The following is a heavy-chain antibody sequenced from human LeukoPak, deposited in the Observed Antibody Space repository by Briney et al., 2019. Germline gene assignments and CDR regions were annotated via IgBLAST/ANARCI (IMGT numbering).Heavy chain of an antibody. D-gene: IGHD6-19*01. CDR1: GYTFTTYW. Sequence: GESLKISCKGSGYTFTTYWIGWVRQMPGKGLEWMGSIYPGDSDTSYSRCFQGQVTISADKSISPAYLQWSSMKASDTAMYYCARRVFSSGWYVIRPATHFDYWGQGTLVTVSS. J-gene: IGHJ4*02. CDR3: ARRVFSSGWYVIRPATHFDY. V-gene: IGHV5-51*01. CDR2: IYPGDSDT.